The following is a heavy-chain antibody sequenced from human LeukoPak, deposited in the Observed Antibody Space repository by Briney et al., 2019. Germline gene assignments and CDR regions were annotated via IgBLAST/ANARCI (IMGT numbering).Heavy chain of an antibody. CDR3: ASLTTADAFDI. D-gene: IGHD3-22*01. V-gene: IGHV4-59*01. J-gene: IGHJ3*02. CDR1: GGSISSYY. CDR2: VYDSGST. Sequence: PSETLSLTCTVSGGSISSYYWSWIRQPPGKGLEWIGYVYDSGSTNYNPSLKSRVTISVDTSKNQFSLKVSSVTAADTAVYYCASLTTADAFDIWGQGTMVTVSS.